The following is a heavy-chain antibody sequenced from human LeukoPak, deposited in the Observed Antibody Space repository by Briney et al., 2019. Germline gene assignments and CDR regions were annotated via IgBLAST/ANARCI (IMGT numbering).Heavy chain of an antibody. CDR1: GFTFSSHA. D-gene: IGHD1-26*01. V-gene: IGHV3-23*01. J-gene: IGHJ4*02. CDR2: LIENGATT. CDR3: VKDYQVGNSPAFGDY. Sequence: GGSLRLSWAASGFTFSSHAMSWVRRAPGKGLEWASGLIENGATTYYADSVKGRFTISRDNSRNTMYLQMNSLRVEDTAVYYCVKDYQVGNSPAFGDYWGQGTLVTISS.